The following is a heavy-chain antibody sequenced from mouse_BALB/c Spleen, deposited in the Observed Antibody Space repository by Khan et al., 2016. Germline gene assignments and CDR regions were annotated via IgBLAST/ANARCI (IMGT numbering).Heavy chain of an antibody. J-gene: IGHJ2*01. V-gene: IGHV5-17*02. CDR1: GFTFSRFG. D-gene: IGHD3-3*01. CDR3: AGWDY. Sequence: EVGLVESGGGLVQPGGSRKLSCAASGFTFSRFGMHWVRQAPEKGLEWVAYISSGSSTIYYADTLKGRFTISRDNSKNTLFLQMTSLRSEDTAMCYCAGWDYWGQGTTLTVSS. CDR2: ISSGSSTI.